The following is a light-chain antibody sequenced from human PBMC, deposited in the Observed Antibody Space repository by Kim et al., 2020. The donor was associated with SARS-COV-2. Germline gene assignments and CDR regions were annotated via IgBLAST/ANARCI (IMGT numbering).Light chain of an antibody. CDR3: EAWGSNSWV. CDR1: RRHRAST. Sequence: SVRLTGTLGRRHRASTITWHRQQPGKAPRYLMQLEGSGVYKKGSGVPDRFSGSSSGADRYLTISHLQSEDEADYYCEAWGSNSWVFGGGTQLTVL. J-gene: IGLJ3*02. CDR2: LEGSGVY. V-gene: IGLV4-60*03.